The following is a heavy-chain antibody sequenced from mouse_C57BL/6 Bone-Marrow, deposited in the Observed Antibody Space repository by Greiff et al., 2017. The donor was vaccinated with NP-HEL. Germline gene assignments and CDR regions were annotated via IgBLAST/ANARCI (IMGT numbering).Heavy chain of an antibody. J-gene: IGHJ3*01. CDR3: TDYGFAY. CDR2: IDPENGDT. Sequence: VQLQQSGAELVRPGASVKLSCTASGFNIKDDYMHWVKQRPEQGLEWIGWIDPENGDTEYASKFQGKATVTADTSSTTAYLQLSSLTSEDTAVYCCTDYGFAYWGQGTLVTVSA. D-gene: IGHD1-1*01. V-gene: IGHV14-4*01. CDR1: GFNIKDDY.